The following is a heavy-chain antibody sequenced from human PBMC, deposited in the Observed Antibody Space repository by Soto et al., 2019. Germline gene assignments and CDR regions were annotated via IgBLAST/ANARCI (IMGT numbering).Heavy chain of an antibody. D-gene: IGHD2-15*01. CDR1: GFIFSSFG. Sequence: QVQLVESGGGEVQPGRSLRLSCAASGFIFSSFGIHWVRQAPGKGLEWVAVISYDGVDESYADSVKGRFSISRDNSKKSVYLQMNSLRPEDTAVYYCAKDRGEMATLYFQDWGQGTLVTVSS. CDR2: ISYDGVDE. J-gene: IGHJ1*01. V-gene: IGHV3-30*18. CDR3: AKDRGEMATLYFQD.